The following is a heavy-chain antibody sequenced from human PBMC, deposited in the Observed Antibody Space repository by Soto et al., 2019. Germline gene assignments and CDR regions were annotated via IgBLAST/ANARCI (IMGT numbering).Heavy chain of an antibody. CDR3: AKVLHYYDSRGSSFDY. Sequence: PGGSLRLSCAASGFTFSSYGMHWVRQAPGKGLEWVAVISYDGSNKNYADSVKGRFTISRDNSKNTLYLQMNSLRAEDTAVYYCAKVLHYYDSRGSSFDYWGQGTLVTVSS. CDR1: GFTFSSYG. D-gene: IGHD3-22*01. V-gene: IGHV3-30*18. J-gene: IGHJ4*02. CDR2: ISYDGSNK.